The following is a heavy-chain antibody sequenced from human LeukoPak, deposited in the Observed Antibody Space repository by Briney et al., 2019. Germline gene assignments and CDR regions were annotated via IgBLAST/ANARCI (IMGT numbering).Heavy chain of an antibody. CDR1: GFTFSSYA. CDR2: ISSNGGST. CDR3: ARGHYGDYSSYFDY. Sequence: GGSLRLSCAASGFTFSSYAMHWVRQAPGKGLEYVSAISSNGGSTYYADSVKGRFTISRDNSKNTLYLQMGSLRAEDMAVYYCARGHYGDYSSYFDYWGQGTLVTVPS. D-gene: IGHD4-17*01. V-gene: IGHV3-64*02. J-gene: IGHJ4*02.